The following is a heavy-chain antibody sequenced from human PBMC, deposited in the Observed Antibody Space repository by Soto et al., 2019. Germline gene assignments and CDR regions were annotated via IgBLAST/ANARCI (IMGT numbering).Heavy chain of an antibody. J-gene: IGHJ4*02. CDR3: AREESGGIAVAGTFDY. Sequence: PGGSLRLSCAASGFTFSSYSMNWVRQAPGKGLEWVSYISSSSSTIYYADSVKGRFTISRDNAKNSLYPQMNSLRDEDTAVYYCAREESGGIAVAGTFDYWGQGTLVTVSS. D-gene: IGHD6-19*01. CDR1: GFTFSSYS. V-gene: IGHV3-48*02. CDR2: ISSSSSTI.